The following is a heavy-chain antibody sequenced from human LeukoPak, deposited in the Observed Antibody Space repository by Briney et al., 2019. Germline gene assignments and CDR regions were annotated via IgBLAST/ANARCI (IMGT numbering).Heavy chain of an antibody. V-gene: IGHV3-74*01. CDR1: GFIFSNFA. Sequence: GGSLRLSCAASGFIFSNFAMTWVRQAPGKGLVWVSRINEDGSTTSYADSVKGRSTIFRDNAKNTLYLQMNSLRAEDTAVYYCVRDLGGRSGHWGQGTLVTVSS. D-gene: IGHD1-26*01. CDR2: INEDGSTT. J-gene: IGHJ4*02. CDR3: VRDLGGRSGH.